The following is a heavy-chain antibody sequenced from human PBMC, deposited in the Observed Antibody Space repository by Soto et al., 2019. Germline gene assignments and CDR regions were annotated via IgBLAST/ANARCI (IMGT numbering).Heavy chain of an antibody. CDR1: GGSISSGDYY. CDR3: ASFPTMIVVARDAFDI. Sequence: QVQLQESGPGLVKPSQTLSLTCTVSGGSISSGDYYWNWIRQPPGKGLEWIGFIYYSGSTYYNPSLKSRVTISGDTSKNQFSLKLSSVTAADTAVYYCASFPTMIVVARDAFDIWGQGTMVTVSS. D-gene: IGHD3-22*01. CDR2: IYYSGST. J-gene: IGHJ3*02. V-gene: IGHV4-30-4*01.